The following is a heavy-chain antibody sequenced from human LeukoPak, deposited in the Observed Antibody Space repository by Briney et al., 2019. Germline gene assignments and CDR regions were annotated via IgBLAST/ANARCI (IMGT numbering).Heavy chain of an antibody. Sequence: PGRSLRLSCTASGFTFDDYARHWVRQVPGKGLEWVSGISRNSDGIGYADSVKGRLTTSRDNAKNSLYMQMNSLRTEDTALYYCAKSGTAAPGTFDSWGQGILVTASS. V-gene: IGHV3-9*01. CDR2: ISRNSDGI. CDR1: GFTFDDYA. J-gene: IGHJ4*02. D-gene: IGHD6-13*01. CDR3: AKSGTAAPGTFDS.